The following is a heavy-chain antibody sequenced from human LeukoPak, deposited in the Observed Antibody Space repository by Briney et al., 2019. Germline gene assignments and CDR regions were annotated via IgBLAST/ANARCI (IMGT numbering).Heavy chain of an antibody. J-gene: IGHJ4*02. CDR3: ATALDYDSSGYRRRYFDY. CDR1: GYTLTELS. Sequence: GASVTVSCKVSGYTLTELSMHWVRQAPGKGLEWMGGFDPEDGETIYAQKFQGRVTMTEDTSTDTAYMELSSLRSEDTAVYYCATALDYDSSGYRRRYFDYWGQGTLVTVSS. D-gene: IGHD3-22*01. V-gene: IGHV1-24*01. CDR2: FDPEDGET.